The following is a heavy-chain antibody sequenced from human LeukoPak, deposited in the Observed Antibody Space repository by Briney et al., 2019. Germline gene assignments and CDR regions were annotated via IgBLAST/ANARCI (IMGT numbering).Heavy chain of an antibody. V-gene: IGHV4-39*07. CDR1: VDSITGYY. D-gene: IGHD3-10*01. Sequence: SETLSLTCSVSVDSITGYYWGWIRQPPGKGREWICNIYYTGNTYYNSSLKSRVTISLDTSKTQCSLKVISMTAADTAEYYCTKSDGSGLIRICGRGTMVTVYS. J-gene: IGHJ3*02. CDR2: IYYTGNT. CDR3: TKSDGSGLIRI.